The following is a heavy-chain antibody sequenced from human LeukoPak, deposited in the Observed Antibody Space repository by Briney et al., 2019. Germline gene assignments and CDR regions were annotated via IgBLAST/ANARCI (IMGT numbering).Heavy chain of an antibody. D-gene: IGHD3-22*01. CDR1: GGSISSSSYY. V-gene: IGHV4-61*02. CDR3: ATLRGDYYDSRAYDL. J-gene: IGHJ3*01. CDR2: IFTSGNT. Sequence: SETLSLTCTVSGGSISSSSYYWSWIRQPAGEGLEWIGRIFTSGNTDYNPSLKSRVFISIETSKNRFSLTLNSVTAADTAVYYCATLRGDYYDSRAYDLWGQGTMVTVSS.